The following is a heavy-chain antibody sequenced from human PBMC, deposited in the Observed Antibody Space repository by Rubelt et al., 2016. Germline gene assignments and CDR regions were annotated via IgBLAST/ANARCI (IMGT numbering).Heavy chain of an antibody. CDR1: GFTFSIYR. J-gene: IGHJ3*02. D-gene: IGHD3-10*01. CDR2: ISSVGDYI. CDR3: ARGRKGRDSPLDAFDI. Sequence: EIQLVESGGGLVKPGGSLRLSCAASGFTFSIYRMKWVRQAPGKGLEWVSSISSVGDYIYYADSVRGRFTISREKAKNSLYLQMNSLRAEDTAVYYCARGRKGRDSPLDAFDIWGQGTMVTVSS. V-gene: IGHV3-21*02.